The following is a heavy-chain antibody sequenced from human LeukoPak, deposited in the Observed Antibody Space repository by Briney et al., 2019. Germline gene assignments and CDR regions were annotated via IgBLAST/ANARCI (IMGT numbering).Heavy chain of an antibody. CDR3: ARDLRYYDFWSGYYRSRDAFDI. V-gene: IGHV3-74*01. J-gene: IGHJ3*02. CDR2: IDSDGTNR. Sequence: GGSLRLSCAASGFTFSRYWMHWVRQAPGKGLVWVSRIDSDGTNRDYADSVKGRFTISRDNAKNTVYLQMNSLRAEDTAVYYCARDLRYYDFWSGYYRSRDAFDIWGQGTMVTVSS. CDR1: GFTFSRYW. D-gene: IGHD3-3*01.